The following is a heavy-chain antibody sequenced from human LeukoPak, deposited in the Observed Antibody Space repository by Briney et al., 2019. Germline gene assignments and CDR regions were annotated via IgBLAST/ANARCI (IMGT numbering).Heavy chain of an antibody. V-gene: IGHV1-8*01. CDR1: GYTFTTHD. CDR2: MSPNSGDT. J-gene: IGHJ4*02. CDR3: VRTPPNWGFDY. Sequence: ASVKVSCKASGYTFTTHDINWVRRATGQGLEWLGWMSPNSGDTGYAQKFQGRVTMTSDSSISTAYMELSSLRSEDTAIYYCVRTPPNWGFDYWGQGTLVTVSS. D-gene: IGHD7-27*01.